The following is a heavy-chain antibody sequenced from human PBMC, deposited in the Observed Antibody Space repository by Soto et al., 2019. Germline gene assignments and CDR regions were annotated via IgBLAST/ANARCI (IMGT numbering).Heavy chain of an antibody. D-gene: IGHD3-3*01. CDR3: AHRVLRTVFGLVTTTAIYFDF. Sequence: QITLNESGPTVVRPTETLTLTCRFSGFSLTTSGVGVGWIRQSPGKAPEWLALMYWDDDKRYRASLKSRLTITKDTSKNQVVLTVSDLDPSDTATYYCAHRVLRTVFGLVTTTAIYFDFWGQGTPVAVSS. CDR2: MYWDDDK. CDR1: GFSLTTSGVG. J-gene: IGHJ4*02. V-gene: IGHV2-5*02.